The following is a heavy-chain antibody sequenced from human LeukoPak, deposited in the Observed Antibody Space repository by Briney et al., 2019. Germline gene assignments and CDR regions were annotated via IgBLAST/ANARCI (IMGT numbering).Heavy chain of an antibody. CDR1: GGSINSGTYY. J-gene: IGHJ3*02. CDR3: ASRYYYDSSGYLRSGAFDI. Sequence: SETLSLTCTVSGGSINSGTYYWSWIRQPAGKGLEWIGRISTSGSTNYNPSLKSRVTMSVDTSKNQFSLKLSSVTAADTAVYYCASRYYYDSSGYLRSGAFDIWGQGTMVTVSS. D-gene: IGHD3-22*01. CDR2: ISTSGST. V-gene: IGHV4-61*02.